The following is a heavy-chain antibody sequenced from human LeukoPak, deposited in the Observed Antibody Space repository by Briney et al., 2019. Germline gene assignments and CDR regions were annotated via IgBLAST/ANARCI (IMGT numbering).Heavy chain of an antibody. V-gene: IGHV3-30-3*01. CDR1: GLTFSSYA. D-gene: IGHD3-16*01. CDR3: ARDYAYYFDY. J-gene: IGHJ4*02. Sequence: GGSLRLSCAASGLTFSSYAMHWVRQAPGKGLEWVAVISYDGSNKYYADSVKGRFTISRDNSKNTLYLQMNSLRAEDTAVYYCARDYAYYFDYWGQGTLVTVSS. CDR2: ISYDGSNK.